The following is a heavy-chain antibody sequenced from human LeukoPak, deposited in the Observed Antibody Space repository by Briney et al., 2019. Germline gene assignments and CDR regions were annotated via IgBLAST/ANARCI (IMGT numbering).Heavy chain of an antibody. CDR2: INHSGST. V-gene: IGHV4-34*01. CDR1: WGSFSGYY. J-gene: IGHJ4*02. CDR3: ARGRIRWSGPAAMSRFDY. Sequence: SETLSLTCAVYWGSFSGYYWSWSRQPPGKGLEGIGGINHSGSTNYNPSLTSRVTISVDTSKNQFSLKLSSVTAADTAVYYCARGRIRWSGPAAMSRFDYWGQGTLVPVSS. D-gene: IGHD2-2*01.